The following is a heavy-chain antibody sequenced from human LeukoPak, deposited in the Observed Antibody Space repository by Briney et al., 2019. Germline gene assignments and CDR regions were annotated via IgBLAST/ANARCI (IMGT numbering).Heavy chain of an antibody. CDR2: ISGSGIST. CDR1: GFTFSSYG. J-gene: IGHJ3*02. CDR3: AKSWNYYDSSGDDALDI. D-gene: IGHD3-22*01. V-gene: IGHV3-23*01. Sequence: GGSLRLSCAASGFTFSSYGVHWVRQAPGKGLEWVSGISGSGISTYYADSVKGRFTISRDNSKNTLYLQMNSLRVEDTAVYYCAKSWNYYDSSGDDALDIWGQGTMVTVSS.